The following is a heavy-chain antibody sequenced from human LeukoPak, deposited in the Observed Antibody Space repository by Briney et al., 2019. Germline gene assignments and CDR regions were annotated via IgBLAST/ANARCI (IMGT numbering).Heavy chain of an antibody. J-gene: IGHJ5*02. V-gene: IGHV3-49*03. CDR1: GFTFGDYA. Sequence: GGSLRLSCTASGFTFGDYAMSWFRQAPGKGLEWVGFIRSKAYGGTTEYAASVKGRFTISRDDSKSIAYLQMNSLKTEDTAVYYCTRDLDPQLVVVTALNWFDPWGQGTLVTVSS. CDR3: TRDLDPQLVVVTALNWFDP. D-gene: IGHD2-21*02. CDR2: IRSKAYGGTT.